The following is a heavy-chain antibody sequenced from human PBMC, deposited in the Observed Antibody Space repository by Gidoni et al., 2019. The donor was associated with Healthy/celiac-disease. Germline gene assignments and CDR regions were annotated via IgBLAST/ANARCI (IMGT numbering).Heavy chain of an antibody. CDR1: GGSISSSRYY. D-gene: IGHD3-10*01. J-gene: IGHJ2*01. CDR3: ARVERLLWFGELFKDWYFDL. Sequence: QLQLQESGPGLVKPSETLSLTCTVSGGSISSSRYYWGWIRQPPGKGLEWIGSIYYSGSTYYNPSLKSRVTISVDTSKNQFSLKLSSVTAADTAVYYCARVERLLWFGELFKDWYFDLWGRGTLVTVSS. CDR2: IYYSGST. V-gene: IGHV4-39*07.